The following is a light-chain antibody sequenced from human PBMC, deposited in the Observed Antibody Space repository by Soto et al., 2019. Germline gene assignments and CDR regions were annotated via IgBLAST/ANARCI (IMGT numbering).Light chain of an antibody. V-gene: IGKV1-5*01. CDR1: QTISGW. CDR2: DAS. CDR3: QQYKSLYT. Sequence: IQMTQSPSTLSASVGDRVTITCRASQTISGWLAWYQQKPGKAPKLLIYDASSLQTGVPTRFSGSESGTEYTLTISSLQPDDFATYYCQQYKSLYTFGQGTKVEIK. J-gene: IGKJ2*01.